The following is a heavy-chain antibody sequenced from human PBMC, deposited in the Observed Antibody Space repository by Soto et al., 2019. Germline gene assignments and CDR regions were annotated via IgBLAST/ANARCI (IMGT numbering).Heavy chain of an antibody. CDR1: GGSITSGGYY. CDR2: IFYTGTT. D-gene: IGHD3-3*01. Sequence: KPSETLSLTCTVSGGSITSGGYYWNWIRQHPGKGLEWIGYIFYTGTTRYNSALQSRVSISVDSTKNHFSLKLTSVTAADTAVYYCARDTTIFGVAFQTGFDPWGQGTMVTVYS. V-gene: IGHV4-31*03. CDR3: ARDTTIFGVAFQTGFDP. J-gene: IGHJ5*02.